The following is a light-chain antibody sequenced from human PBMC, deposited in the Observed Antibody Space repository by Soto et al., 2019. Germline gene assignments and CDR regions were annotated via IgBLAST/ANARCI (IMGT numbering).Light chain of an antibody. J-gene: IGKJ1*01. CDR1: QSVSSNY. CDR3: KKYGRSYPWT. V-gene: IGKV3-20*01. CDR2: GAS. Sequence: EIVLTQSPGTLSFSPGERATLSCRASQSVSSNYLAWYQQKPGQAPRLLIYGASSRATGIPDRFSGSGYGTHFTLTIRRLEPEDFAVYYCKKYGRSYPWTVGQGTKV.